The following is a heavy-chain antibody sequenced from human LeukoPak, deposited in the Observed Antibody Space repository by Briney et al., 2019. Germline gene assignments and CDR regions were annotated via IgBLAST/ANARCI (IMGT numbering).Heavy chain of an antibody. J-gene: IGHJ6*02. CDR1: GFTFSSYA. CDR2: ISGSGGST. Sequence: GSLRLSCAASGFTFSSYAMSWVRQAPGKGLEWVSAISGSGGSTYYADSVKGRFTISRDNSKNTLYPQMNSLRAEDTAVYYCAKLGPGDSSGYYYYYGMDVWGQGTTVTVSS. D-gene: IGHD3-22*01. CDR3: AKLGPGDSSGYYYYYGMDV. V-gene: IGHV3-23*01.